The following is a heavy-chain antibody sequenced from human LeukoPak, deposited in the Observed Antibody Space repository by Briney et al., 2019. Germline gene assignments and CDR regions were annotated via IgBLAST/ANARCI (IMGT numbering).Heavy chain of an antibody. CDR3: ARLVWSSSPFDY. Sequence: ASVKVSCKASGYTFTCYYMHWVRQAPGQGLEWMGWINPNSGGTNYAQKFQGRVTMTRDTSISTAYMELSRLRSDDTAVYYCARLVWSSSPFDYWGQGTLVTVSS. CDR2: INPNSGGT. J-gene: IGHJ4*02. V-gene: IGHV1-2*02. CDR1: GYTFTCYY. D-gene: IGHD6-6*01.